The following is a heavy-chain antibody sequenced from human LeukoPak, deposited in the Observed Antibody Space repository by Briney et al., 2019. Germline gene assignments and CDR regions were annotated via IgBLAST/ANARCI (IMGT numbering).Heavy chain of an antibody. J-gene: IGHJ4*02. CDR2: IYYSGST. CDR1: GGSISSYY. D-gene: IGHD6-13*01. Sequence: PSETLSLTCTVSGGSISSYYWCWIRQPPGKGLEWIGCIYYSGSTPYNPSLKSRVPISVDTSKNQFSLKLSSVTAAATAVYYCARANDGDSITAAGTNWGQGTLVTVSS. CDR3: ARANDGDSITAAGTN. V-gene: IGHV4-59*01.